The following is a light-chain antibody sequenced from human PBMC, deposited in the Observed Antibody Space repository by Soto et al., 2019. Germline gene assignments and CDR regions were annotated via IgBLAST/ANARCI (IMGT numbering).Light chain of an antibody. V-gene: IGLV2-23*01. J-gene: IGLJ1*01. CDR1: SSDVGSYNL. CDR3: CSYAGSRTWV. Sequence: QSALTQPVSVSGSPGQSITISCTGTSSDVGSYNLVSWYQQHPGKAPKLMIYEGSKRHSGVSNRFSGSKSGNTASLTISGLQAEDEADYYCCSYAGSRTWVFGTGTKVTVL. CDR2: EGS.